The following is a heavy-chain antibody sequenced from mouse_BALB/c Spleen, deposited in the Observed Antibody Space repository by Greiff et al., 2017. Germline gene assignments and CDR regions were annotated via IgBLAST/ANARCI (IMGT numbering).Heavy chain of an antibody. CDR1: GYAFSSYW. CDR2: IYPGDGDT. D-gene: IGHD1-3*01. Sequence: QVQLQQSGAELVRPGSSVKISCKASGYAFSSYWMNWVKQRPGQGLEWIGQIYPGDGDTNYNGKFKGKATLTADKSSSTAYMQLSSLTSEDSAVYFCARGADDIPWFAYWGQGTLVTVSA. J-gene: IGHJ3*01. CDR3: ARGADDIPWFAY. V-gene: IGHV1-80*01.